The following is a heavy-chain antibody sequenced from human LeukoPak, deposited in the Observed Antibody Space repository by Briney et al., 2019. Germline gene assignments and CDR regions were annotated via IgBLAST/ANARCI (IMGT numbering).Heavy chain of an antibody. Sequence: GGSLRLSCVDSGITFSKYWMNWVRQAPGKGLEWVANMKHDGNEKHYVDSVEGRFTISRDNAKSSLYLQMNNLRAEDTAVYYCARDLGHSGYNLYDYWGQGTLVTVSS. J-gene: IGHJ4*02. CDR1: GITFSKYW. CDR2: MKHDGNEK. V-gene: IGHV3-7*01. D-gene: IGHD5-12*01. CDR3: ARDLGHSGYNLYDY.